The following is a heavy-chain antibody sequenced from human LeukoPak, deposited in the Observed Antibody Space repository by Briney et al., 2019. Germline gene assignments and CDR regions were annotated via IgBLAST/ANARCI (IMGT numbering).Heavy chain of an antibody. CDR3: ARSVRGYYYGMDV. CDR1: GFTFSSYG. CDR2: IWYDGSNK. J-gene: IGHJ6*02. V-gene: IGHV3-33*01. D-gene: IGHD3-10*01. Sequence: GGSLRLSCAASGFTFSSYGMHWVRQAPGKGLEWVAVIWYDGSNKYYADSVKCRFTISRDNSKNALYLQMNSLRAEDTAVYYCARSVRGYYYGMDVWGQGTTVTVSS.